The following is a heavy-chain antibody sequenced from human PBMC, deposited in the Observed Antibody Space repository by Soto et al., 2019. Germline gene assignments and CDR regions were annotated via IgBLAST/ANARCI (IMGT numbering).Heavy chain of an antibody. Sequence: QVQLVQSGAEVKKPGASVKVSCKASGYTFTSYGISWVRQVPGQGLEWMGWISAYNGNTNYAQKLQGRVTMTTDTTTSTAYMELRSLRSDDTAVYYCARGRTNYYDSSTEFDYWGQGTLVTVSS. D-gene: IGHD3-22*01. V-gene: IGHV1-18*01. CDR3: ARGRTNYYDSSTEFDY. CDR2: ISAYNGNT. CDR1: GYTFTSYG. J-gene: IGHJ4*02.